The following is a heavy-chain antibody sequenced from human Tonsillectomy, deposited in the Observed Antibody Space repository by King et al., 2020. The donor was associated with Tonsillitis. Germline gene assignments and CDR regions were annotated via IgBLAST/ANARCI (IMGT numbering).Heavy chain of an antibody. CDR1: GFTFSSYG. D-gene: IGHD3-22*01. Sequence: VQLVESGGGVVQPGRSLRLSCAASGFTFSSYGMHWVRQAPGKGLEWVAVIWYDGSNKYYADSVKGRFTISGDNSKNTLYLQMNSLRAEDTAVYYCARGYYDGSGYYLGDYWGQGTLVTVSS. V-gene: IGHV3-33*08. CDR2: IWYDGSNK. J-gene: IGHJ4*02. CDR3: ARGYYDGSGYYLGDY.